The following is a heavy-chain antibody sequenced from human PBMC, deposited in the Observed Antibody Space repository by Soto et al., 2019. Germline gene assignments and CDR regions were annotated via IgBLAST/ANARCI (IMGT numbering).Heavy chain of an antibody. Sequence: SQTLSLTCAISGDSVSSKTSAWNWIRQSPSRGLEWLGRTYFRSKWYNDYAISVKSRITINPDTSKNQFSLLLNSVTPEDTAVYYCAKNPGYYYDSTGYHFDYWGQGTLVTVSS. CDR2: TYFRSKWYN. J-gene: IGHJ4*02. CDR1: GDSVSSKTSA. CDR3: AKNPGYYYDSTGYHFDY. D-gene: IGHD3-22*01. V-gene: IGHV6-1*01.